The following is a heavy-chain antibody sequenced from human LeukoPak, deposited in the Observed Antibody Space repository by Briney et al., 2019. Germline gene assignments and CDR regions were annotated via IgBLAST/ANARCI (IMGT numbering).Heavy chain of an antibody. J-gene: IGHJ4*02. V-gene: IGHV3-48*02. CDR3: ASSGSYRFDY. CDR2: ITASGTAM. D-gene: IGHD1-26*01. CDR1: GFTFSSYS. Sequence: GGSLRLPCAASGFTFSSYSMNWVRQAPGKGLEWVSHITASGTAMFYADSVKGRFTISRDNARNSLYLQMNSLRDEDTAVYYCASSGSYRFDYWGQGTLVTVSS.